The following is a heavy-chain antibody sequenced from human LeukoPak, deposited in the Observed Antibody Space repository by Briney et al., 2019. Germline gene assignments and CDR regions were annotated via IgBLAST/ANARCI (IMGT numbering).Heavy chain of an antibody. CDR1: GGSFSGYY. CDR2: INHSGST. Sequence: SETLSLTCAVYGGSFSGYYWSWIRQPPGKGLEWIGEINHSGSTNYNPSLKSRVTISVDTSKNQFSLKLSSVTAADTAVYYCARHGSTMVRGVTYPFDYWGQGTLVTVSS. J-gene: IGHJ4*02. CDR3: ARHGSTMVRGVTYPFDY. D-gene: IGHD3-10*01. V-gene: IGHV4-34*01.